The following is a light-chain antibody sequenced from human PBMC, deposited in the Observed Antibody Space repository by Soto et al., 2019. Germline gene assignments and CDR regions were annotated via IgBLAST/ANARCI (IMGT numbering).Light chain of an antibody. J-gene: IGKJ2*01. CDR1: QSVLHSSNNKNY. V-gene: IGKV4-1*01. CDR2: WAS. Sequence: DIVMTQSPDSLAVSLGERATINCKSSQSVLHSSNNKNYLAWYQQKPGQPPKVLIYWASTRESAVSDRVSGSGSGIDFNLTISSLQAEDVAVYYCQQYYSSPLYTFGQGTKLEIK. CDR3: QQYYSSPLYT.